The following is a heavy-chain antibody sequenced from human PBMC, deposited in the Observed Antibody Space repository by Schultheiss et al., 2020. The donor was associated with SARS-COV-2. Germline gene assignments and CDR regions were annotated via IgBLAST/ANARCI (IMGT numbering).Heavy chain of an antibody. Sequence: SETLSLTCIVYGASFSGCASPQGRGWRALGKSINNSSLKSRVTMSVDTSKNQFSLKLSSVTAADTAVYYCARDLHNPADITHKWPPANWFDPWGQGTLVTVSS. V-gene: IGHV4-34*02. CDR3: ARDLHNPADITHKWPPANWFDP. CDR2: SI. J-gene: IGHJ5*02. CDR1: GASFSG. D-gene: IGHD2-2*02.